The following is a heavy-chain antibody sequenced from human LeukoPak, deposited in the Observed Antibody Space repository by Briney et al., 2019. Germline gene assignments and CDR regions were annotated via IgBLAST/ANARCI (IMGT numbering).Heavy chain of an antibody. CDR3: AKAPTSTTWVSDF. CDR2: IGGSGSGT. V-gene: IGHV3-23*01. J-gene: IGHJ4*02. CDR1: GFTFSSYA. D-gene: IGHD2/OR15-2a*01. Sequence: GGSLRLSCVASGFTFSSYAMTWVRQAPGKGLEWVSDIGGSGSGTYYADSVKGRITISRDNSKNTLYLQISSVRAEDTAIYYCAKAPTSTTWVSDFWGQGTLVTVSS.